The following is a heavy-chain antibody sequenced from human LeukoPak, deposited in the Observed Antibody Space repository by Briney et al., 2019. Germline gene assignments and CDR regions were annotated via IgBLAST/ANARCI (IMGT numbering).Heavy chain of an antibody. CDR1: GYSFAGYW. J-gene: IGHJ4*02. CDR2: IYPGDSHT. V-gene: IGHV5-51*01. Sequence: GESLKISCKGSGYSFAGYWIVWVRQMPGKGLEYMGIIYPGDSHTRYSPSFQGQVTISADKSISTAYLQWSSLKASDTAMYYCARHEDGYNPFDYWGQGTLVTVCS. CDR3: ARHEDGYNPFDY. D-gene: IGHD5-24*01.